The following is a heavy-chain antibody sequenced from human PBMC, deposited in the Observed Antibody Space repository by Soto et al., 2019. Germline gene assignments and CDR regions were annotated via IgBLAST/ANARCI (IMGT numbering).Heavy chain of an antibody. D-gene: IGHD3-10*01. V-gene: IGHV1-2*04. J-gene: IGHJ4*02. Sequence: QVQLVQSGAEVKKPGASVKVSCKASGYTFTGHYILWVRQAPGQGLEWMGWVNPISGGTIYAQKFLGWVNMTRDTSTSTAYLELRSLTSDATAVYYCARAKNFGSGELDYWGQGTLVTVSS. CDR2: VNPISGGT. CDR1: GYTFTGHY. CDR3: ARAKNFGSGELDY.